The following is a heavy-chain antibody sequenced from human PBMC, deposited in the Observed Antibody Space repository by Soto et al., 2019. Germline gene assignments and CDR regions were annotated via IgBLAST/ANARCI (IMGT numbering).Heavy chain of an antibody. V-gene: IGHV5-10-1*01. CDR3: ARQIYDSDTGPNFQYYFDS. CDR2: IDPSDSQT. J-gene: IGHJ4*02. D-gene: IGHD3-22*01. CDR1: GYTFTDYW. Sequence: PGESLKISCKGSGYTFTDYWIGWLRQKPVKGLEWIGGIDPSDSQTYYSPSFRGHVTISVTKSITTVFLQWSSLRASDTAMYYYARQIYDSDTGPNFQYYFDSWGQGTPVTVSS.